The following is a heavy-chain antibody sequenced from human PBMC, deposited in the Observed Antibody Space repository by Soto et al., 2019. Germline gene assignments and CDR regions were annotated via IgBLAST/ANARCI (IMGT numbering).Heavy chain of an antibody. CDR1: GGSISSGGYY. CDR3: ARGVTMVRGVIHTPYFDY. D-gene: IGHD3-10*01. V-gene: IGHV4-31*03. Sequence: QVQLQESGPGLVKPSQTLFLTCTVSGGSISSGGYYWSWIRQHPGKGLEWIGYIYYSGSTYYNPSLKSRVTISVDTSKNQFSLKLSSVTAADTAVYYCARGVTMVRGVIHTPYFDYWGQGTLVTVSS. CDR2: IYYSGST. J-gene: IGHJ4*02.